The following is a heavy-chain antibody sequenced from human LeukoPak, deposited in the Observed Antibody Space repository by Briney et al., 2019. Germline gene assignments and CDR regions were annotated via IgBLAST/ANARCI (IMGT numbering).Heavy chain of an antibody. D-gene: IGHD6-13*01. CDR2: VYYSGST. J-gene: IGHJ5*02. CDR1: GGSISSSSYY. V-gene: IGHV4-39*07. CDR3: AREYRSSWYLNWFDP. Sequence: SETLSLTCTVSGGSISSSSYYWGWIRQPPGNGLEWIGSVYYSGSTYYNPSLKSRVTISVDTSKKQFSMKLSSVTAADTAVYYCAREYRSSWYLNWFDPWGQGTLVTVS.